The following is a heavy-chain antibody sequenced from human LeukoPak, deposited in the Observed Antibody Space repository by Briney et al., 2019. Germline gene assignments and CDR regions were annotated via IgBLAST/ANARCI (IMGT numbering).Heavy chain of an antibody. V-gene: IGHV4-4*07. CDR1: GGPISSYY. D-gene: IGHD5-18*01. J-gene: IGHJ6*03. CDR2: IYTSGST. CDR3: ARTTEGGYTYGYFYYYCMDV. Sequence: SETLSLTCTVSGGPISSYYWSWIRQPAGKGLEWIGRIYTSGSTNYNPSLKSRVTMSVDTSKNQFSLKLSSVTAADTAVYYCARTTEGGYTYGYFYYYCMDVWGKGTTVTISS.